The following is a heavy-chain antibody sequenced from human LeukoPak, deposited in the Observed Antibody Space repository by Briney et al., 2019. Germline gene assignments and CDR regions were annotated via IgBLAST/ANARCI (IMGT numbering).Heavy chain of an antibody. CDR2: IYYTGST. J-gene: IGHJ5*02. Sequence: SETLSLTCTVSGGSLTTYYWSWIPQPPRKGLEWMGYIYYTGSTNYNPSLKSRVTISVDTSKNLFSLRLSSVTAADTAIYYCARASGGYYNNWFDPWGQGTLVTVSS. CDR1: GGSLTTYY. V-gene: IGHV4-59*13. CDR3: ARASGGYYNNWFDP. D-gene: IGHD3-22*01.